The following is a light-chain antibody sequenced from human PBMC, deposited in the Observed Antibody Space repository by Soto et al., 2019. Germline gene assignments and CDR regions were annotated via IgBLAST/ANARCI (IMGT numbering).Light chain of an antibody. CDR3: QQYDSSWT. CDR2: GVS. Sequence: EMVLTQSPGTLSLSPGERATLSCRASQSVPSNFLAWYQQKPGQAPILLIYGVSRRATGIPDRFSGSGSGTDFNLTISRLEPEDFAVYYCQQYDSSWTFGQGTKVEIK. V-gene: IGKV3-20*01. J-gene: IGKJ1*01. CDR1: QSVPSNF.